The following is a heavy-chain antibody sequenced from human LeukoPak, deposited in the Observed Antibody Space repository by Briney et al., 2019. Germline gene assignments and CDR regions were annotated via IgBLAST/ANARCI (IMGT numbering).Heavy chain of an antibody. D-gene: IGHD2-2*02. CDR3: ARHRVGVVVPAAIGY. V-gene: IGHV4-38-2*01. Sequence: PSETLSLTCAVSGYSISSGYYWGWIRQPPGKGLEWIGSIYHSGSTYYNPSLKSRVTISVGTSKNQFSLKPSSVTAADTAVYYCARHRVGVVVPAAIGYWGQGTLVTVSS. J-gene: IGHJ4*02. CDR1: GYSISSGYY. CDR2: IYHSGST.